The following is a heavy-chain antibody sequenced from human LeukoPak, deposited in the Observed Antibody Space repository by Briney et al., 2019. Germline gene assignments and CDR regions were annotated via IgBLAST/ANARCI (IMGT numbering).Heavy chain of an antibody. CDR2: ISGGGSTT. V-gene: IGHV3-23*01. CDR1: GFTFRGYA. J-gene: IGHJ4*01. CDR3: TKGADSGSYNADY. Sequence: GGSLRLSCAASGFTFRGYAMSWVRQAPGKGLEWVSGISGGGSTTYGVDSVKGRFTIFRDNSKNTLYLQMNSLRAEDTAVYYCTKGADSGSYNADYWGHGTLVTVSS. D-gene: IGHD1-26*01.